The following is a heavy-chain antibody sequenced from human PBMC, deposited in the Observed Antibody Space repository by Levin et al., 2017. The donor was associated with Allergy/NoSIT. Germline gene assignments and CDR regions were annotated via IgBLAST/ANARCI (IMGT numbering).Heavy chain of an antibody. D-gene: IGHD4-11*01. CDR3: ARQRLEGDAFDI. Sequence: GGSLRLSCKGSGSSVTSYWIGWVRQMPGKGLDLMGIIYPQDSDTRYSPSFQGRVTMSADRSISTAYLHWTSLKASDTAMYFCARQRLEGDAFDIWGQGTMVTVSS. CDR2: IYPQDSDT. V-gene: IGHV5-51*01. J-gene: IGHJ3*02. CDR1: GSSVTSYW.